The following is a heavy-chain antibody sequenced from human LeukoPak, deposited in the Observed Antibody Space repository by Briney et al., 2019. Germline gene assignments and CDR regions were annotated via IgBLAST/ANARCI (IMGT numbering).Heavy chain of an antibody. D-gene: IGHD3-3*01. V-gene: IGHV4-39*01. Sequence: SETLSLTCTVSGGSISSSSYYWGWIRQPPGKGLEWIGSIYYSGSTYYNPSLKSRVTISVDTSKNQFSLKLSSVTAADTAVYYCARGRYYDFWSGYSFWFDPWGQGTLVTVSS. J-gene: IGHJ5*02. CDR1: GGSISSSSYY. CDR3: ARGRYYDFWSGYSFWFDP. CDR2: IYYSGST.